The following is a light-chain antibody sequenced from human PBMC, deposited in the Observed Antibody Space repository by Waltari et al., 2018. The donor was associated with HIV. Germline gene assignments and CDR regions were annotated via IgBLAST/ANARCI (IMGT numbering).Light chain of an antibody. CDR1: SGSIASNF. CDR2: ENY. V-gene: IGLV6-57*03. Sequence: NFMLTQPHSMSESPGRTVIISCTRSSGSIASNFVQWYQQRPGSAPTTVIYENYQRPSGVPDRFSGSTDSSSNSASLTISGLKTEDEADYYCQSYDRINDWWVFGGGTRLTVL. J-gene: IGLJ3*02. CDR3: QSYDRINDWWV.